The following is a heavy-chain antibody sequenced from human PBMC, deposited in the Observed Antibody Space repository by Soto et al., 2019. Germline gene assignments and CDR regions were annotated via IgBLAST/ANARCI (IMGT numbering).Heavy chain of an antibody. D-gene: IGHD6-19*01. Sequence: GGSLRLSCAASGFTFSSYGMHWVRQAPGKGLEWVAVISYDGSNKYYADSVKGRFTISRDNSKNTLYLQMNSLRAEDTAVYYCAKDVSSGFIFDYYYGMDVWGQGTTVTVSS. CDR2: ISYDGSNK. V-gene: IGHV3-30*18. J-gene: IGHJ6*02. CDR1: GFTFSSYG. CDR3: AKDVSSGFIFDYYYGMDV.